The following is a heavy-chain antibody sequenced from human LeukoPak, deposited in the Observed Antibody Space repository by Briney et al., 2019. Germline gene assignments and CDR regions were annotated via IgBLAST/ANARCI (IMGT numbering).Heavy chain of an antibody. CDR1: GFTFSSYS. CDR3: ARIGSGGSYDLDY. D-gene: IGHD1-26*01. Sequence: PGGSLRLSCAASGFTFSSYSMNWVRQAPGKGLEWVSSISSSSSYIYYADSVKGRFTISRDNAKNSLYLQMNSLRAEDTAVYYCARIGSGGSYDLDYWGQGTLVTVSS. V-gene: IGHV3-21*01. J-gene: IGHJ4*02. CDR2: ISSSSSYI.